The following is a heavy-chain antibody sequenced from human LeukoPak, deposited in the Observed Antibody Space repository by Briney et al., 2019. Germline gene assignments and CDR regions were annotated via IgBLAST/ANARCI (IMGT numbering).Heavy chain of an antibody. CDR1: GFTFSSYE. D-gene: IGHD6-13*01. V-gene: IGHV3-48*03. CDR2: ISSSGSRR. J-gene: IGHJ4*02. Sequence: GGSLRLSCAASGFTFSSYEMNWVRQAPGKGLEGVSYISSSGSRRYYTASVKGRFTISRDNAKNSLYLQMNSLRVEDTALYYCARNTLAIAAAAFFDFWGQGTLVTVYS. CDR3: ARNTLAIAAAAFFDF.